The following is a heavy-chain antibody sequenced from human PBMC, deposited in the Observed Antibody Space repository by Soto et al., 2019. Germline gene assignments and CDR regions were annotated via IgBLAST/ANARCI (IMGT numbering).Heavy chain of an antibody. J-gene: IGHJ4*02. D-gene: IGHD3-3*01. Sequence: CVRHNKGKGLEWVSSISRSSSYIYYADSVQGRFTISRDNAKNSLYLQMKSLRAEDTAMYYCARDRYYDESGYWALWGQGTLVTVSS. CDR2: ISRSSSYI. V-gene: IGHV3-21*01. CDR3: ARDRYYDESGYWAL.